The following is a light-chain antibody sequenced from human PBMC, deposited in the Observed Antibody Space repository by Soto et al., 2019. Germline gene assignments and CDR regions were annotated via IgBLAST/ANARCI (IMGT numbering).Light chain of an antibody. V-gene: IGLV2-14*01. Sequence: QPSLTQPASVSGSPGHSITISCTGTSSDIGGYDYVSWYQQRPGKAPKLMFYEVRYRPSGVSNRFSGSKSGNTASLTISGLQAEDEADYYCCSYTRTSNYYFFGSGTKVTAL. CDR2: EVR. CDR3: CSYTRTSNYYF. CDR1: SSDIGGYDY. J-gene: IGLJ1*01.